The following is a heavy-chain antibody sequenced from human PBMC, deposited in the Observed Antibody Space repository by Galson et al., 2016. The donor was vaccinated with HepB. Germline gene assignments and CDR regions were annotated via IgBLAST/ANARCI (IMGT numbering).Heavy chain of an antibody. CDR3: TSSPSPESYYFDY. Sequence: SLRLSCAASGFTVSSKYMSWVRQAPGKGLEWVSVIYSGGSTYHADPVKGRITISRDNSKNTVYLQMNSLRAEDTAVYYCTSSPSPESYYFDYGGQGTLVTVSS. D-gene: IGHD3-10*01. CDR1: GFTVSSKY. V-gene: IGHV3-53*01. J-gene: IGHJ4*02. CDR2: IYSGGST.